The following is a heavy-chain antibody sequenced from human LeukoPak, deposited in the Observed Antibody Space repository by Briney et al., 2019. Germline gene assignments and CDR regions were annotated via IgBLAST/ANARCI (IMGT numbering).Heavy chain of an antibody. Sequence: PGGSLRLSCAASEFTFRNYDMHWVRQAPGKGLEWVAFIRYDGNNKYYADSVKGRFTISRDNSKNTLYLQMNSLRAEDTAVYYCAEDQAVAGHPLDYWGQGTLVTVSS. J-gene: IGHJ4*02. CDR3: AEDQAVAGHPLDY. CDR2: IRYDGNNK. V-gene: IGHV3-30*02. D-gene: IGHD6-19*01. CDR1: EFTFRNYD.